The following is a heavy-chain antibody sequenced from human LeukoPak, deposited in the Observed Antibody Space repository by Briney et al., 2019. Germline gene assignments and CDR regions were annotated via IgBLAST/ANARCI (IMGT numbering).Heavy chain of an antibody. V-gene: IGHV4-34*01. CDR1: GGSSSGYY. CDR3: ARGGAYYDFWSGYYTDWFDP. CDR2: INHSGST. D-gene: IGHD3-3*01. J-gene: IGHJ5*02. Sequence: SETLSLTCAVYGGSSSGYYWSWIRQPPGKGLEWIGEINHSGSTNYNPSLKSRVTISVDTSKNQFSLKLSSVTAADTAVYYCARGGAYYDFWSGYYTDWFDPWGQGTLVTVSS.